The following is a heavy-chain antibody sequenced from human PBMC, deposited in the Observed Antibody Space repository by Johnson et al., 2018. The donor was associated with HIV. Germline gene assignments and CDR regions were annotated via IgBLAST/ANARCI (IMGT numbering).Heavy chain of an antibody. CDR3: SREVYQMTAFDI. Sequence: VPLVESGGGFVKPGGSLRLSCAAPGFRLINAWMSWVRQAPGKGLEWVGHIKSKTDGGATDYPAPVKDRFTISRDDSKNTLYLQINSLKTDDTGVYYCSREVYQMTAFDIWGQGTVVTVSS. CDR1: GFRLINAW. D-gene: IGHD2-2*01. J-gene: IGHJ3*02. CDR2: IKSKTDGGAT. V-gene: IGHV3-15*01.